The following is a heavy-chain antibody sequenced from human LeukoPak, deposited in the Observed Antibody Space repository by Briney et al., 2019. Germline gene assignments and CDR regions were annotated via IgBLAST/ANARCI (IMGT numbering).Heavy chain of an antibody. J-gene: IGHJ4*02. CDR3: ATSYLGSGSPASFNY. D-gene: IGHD3-10*01. CDR1: GYSFTTYW. V-gene: IGHV5-10-1*01. Sequence: GESLKISCKGSGYSFTTYWISWVRQMPGKGLEWMGRIDPSDSYTNYSPSFQGHVTISADKSITTAYLQWSSLKDSDTAMYYCATSYLGSGSPASFNYRGQGTLVTVSS. CDR2: IDPSDSYT.